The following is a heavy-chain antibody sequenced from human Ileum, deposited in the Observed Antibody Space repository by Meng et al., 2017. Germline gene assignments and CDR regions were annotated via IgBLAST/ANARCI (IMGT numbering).Heavy chain of an antibody. V-gene: IGHV3-74*01. CDR3: ARGYSGSYRIDY. Sequence: EGQLGGAGGGLVQPGCALRLSCAASGFTFRSYWMHWVRQTPGKGLVWVSRINSDETSTSYADSVKGRFTISRDNAKNTLYLQMNSLRVEDTAVYYCARGYSGSYRIDYWGQGNLVTVSS. CDR2: INSDETST. J-gene: IGHJ4*02. CDR1: GFTFRSYW. D-gene: IGHD1-26*01.